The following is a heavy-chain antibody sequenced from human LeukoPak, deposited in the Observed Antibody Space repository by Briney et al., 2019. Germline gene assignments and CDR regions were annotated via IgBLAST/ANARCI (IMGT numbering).Heavy chain of an antibody. J-gene: IGHJ5*02. V-gene: IGHV1-2*02. CDR1: GYTFTGYY. Sequence: ASVKVSCKASGYTFTGYYMHWVRQAPGQGLEWMGWINPNSGGTNYAQKFQGRVTMTRDTSISTAYMELSRLRSDDTAVYYCARDRYCSSTSCYRWFGPWGQGTLVTVSS. CDR3: ARDRYCSSTSCYRWFGP. D-gene: IGHD2-2*01. CDR2: INPNSGGT.